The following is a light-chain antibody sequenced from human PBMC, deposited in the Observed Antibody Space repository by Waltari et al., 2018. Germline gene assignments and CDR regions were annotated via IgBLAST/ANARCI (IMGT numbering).Light chain of an antibody. CDR3: QSYDSSLSAFV. CDR2: GHN. V-gene: IGLV1-40*01. CDR1: SPIIGAGSS. Sequence: QSVLTQPPSASAAPGQRVTTHRSGSSPIIGAGSSVNWYQQLPGIAPKLFIFGHNKRPSGVPDRFSGSKSGTSASLVISGLQAEDEADYYCQSYDSSLSAFVFGTGTKVTVL. J-gene: IGLJ1*01.